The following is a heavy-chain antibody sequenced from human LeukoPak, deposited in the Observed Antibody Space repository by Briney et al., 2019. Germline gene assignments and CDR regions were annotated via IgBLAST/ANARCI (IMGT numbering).Heavy chain of an antibody. Sequence: ASVKVSCKASGYTFTGYYMHWVRQAPGQGLEWMAWINPNSGGTNYAQKFQGRVTMTRDTSISTAYMELSRLGSDDTAVYYCARSPLKIVVVPAAPWEGLRYNWFDPWGQGTLVTVSS. CDR3: ARSPLKIVVVPAAPWEGLRYNWFDP. D-gene: IGHD2-2*01. CDR1: GYTFTGYY. CDR2: INPNSGGT. V-gene: IGHV1-2*02. J-gene: IGHJ5*02.